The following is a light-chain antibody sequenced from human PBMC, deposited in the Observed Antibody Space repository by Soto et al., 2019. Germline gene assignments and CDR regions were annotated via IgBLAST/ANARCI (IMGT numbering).Light chain of an antibody. Sequence: EIVLTQSPGTLSLSPGERATLSCRASQSVSSSYLAWYQQKPGQAPRLLIYGASSRATGIPDRFSGSGSGTXXXXXXXXXXXXXXXVYYCQQYXSSPLTFGGGTKVEIK. V-gene: IGKV3-20*01. CDR1: QSVSSSY. J-gene: IGKJ4*01. CDR2: GAS. CDR3: QQYXSSPLT.